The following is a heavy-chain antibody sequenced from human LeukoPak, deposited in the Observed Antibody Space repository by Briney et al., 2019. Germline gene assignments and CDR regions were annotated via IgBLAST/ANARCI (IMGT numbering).Heavy chain of an antibody. CDR1: GFTFSRYW. D-gene: IGHD2-8*01. CDR3: ARCIRGASRVENYYYYMDV. Sequence: GGSLRVSCAASGFTFSRYWMTWVRQAPGKGLEWVANIKQDGSEKYYVDSVKGRFTISRDNAKNSLYLQMNSLTAEDTAVYSCARCIRGASRVENYYYYMDVWGKGTTVTVSS. J-gene: IGHJ6*03. V-gene: IGHV3-7*01. CDR2: IKQDGSEK.